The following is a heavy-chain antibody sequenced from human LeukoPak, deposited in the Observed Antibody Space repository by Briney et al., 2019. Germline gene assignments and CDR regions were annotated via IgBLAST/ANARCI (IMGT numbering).Heavy chain of an antibody. J-gene: IGHJ4*02. CDR2: ISSSSITI. CDR3: ARDLGLDGD. D-gene: IGHD2-2*03. Sequence: GGSLRLSCAASGFTFSSYAMSWVRQAPGKGLEWVSYISSSSITIYYADSVKGRFTISRDNAKNSLYLQMNSLRVEDTAVYYCARDLGLDGDWGQGTLVTVSS. CDR1: GFTFSSYA. V-gene: IGHV3-48*01.